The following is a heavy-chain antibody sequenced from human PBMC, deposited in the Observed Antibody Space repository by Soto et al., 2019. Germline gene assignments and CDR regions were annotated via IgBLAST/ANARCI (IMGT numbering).Heavy chain of an antibody. Sequence: NPAETLSLTCGVSGGSISGSYLSWSRQSPGKGLEWLGYVYYTGSTNYSPSLRSRASISLDTSKNEFSLRLSSVTAADTAVYFCARSVAVPGAHIDYWGQGTQVTVSS. CDR3: ARSVAVPGAHIDY. J-gene: IGHJ4*02. CDR1: GGSISGSY. V-gene: IGHV4-59*01. D-gene: IGHD6-19*01. CDR2: VYYTGST.